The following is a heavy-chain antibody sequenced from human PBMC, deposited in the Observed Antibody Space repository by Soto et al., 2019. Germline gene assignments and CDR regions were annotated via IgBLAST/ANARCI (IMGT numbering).Heavy chain of an antibody. CDR1: GFTFTTFA. D-gene: IGHD6-13*01. V-gene: IGHV3-23*01. CDR2: ISTNGATT. J-gene: IGHJ5*02. CDR3: AKGGIGIAATRWFDP. Sequence: PGGSLRLSCAASGFTFTTFAMSWVRQAPGKGLEWVSTISTNGATTYSADSVRGRFAISRDNSKKTLYLQMNSLRVEDTALYYCAKGGIGIAATRWFDPWGQGTLVTVSS.